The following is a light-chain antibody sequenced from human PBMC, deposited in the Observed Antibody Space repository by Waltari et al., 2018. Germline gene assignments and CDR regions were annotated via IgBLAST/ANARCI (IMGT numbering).Light chain of an antibody. CDR3: QTGGHGTWV. Sequence: QLVVTQSPSASASLGASVKLTCTLSSGHSSNIVAWHQQHPEKGPRYLMKVNSDGSYSKGDEIPVRFSGSSSGAERYLTISSLQSEDEADYYCQTGGHGTWVFGGGTKLTVL. CDR2: VNSDGSY. V-gene: IGLV4-69*01. CDR1: SGHSSNI. J-gene: IGLJ3*02.